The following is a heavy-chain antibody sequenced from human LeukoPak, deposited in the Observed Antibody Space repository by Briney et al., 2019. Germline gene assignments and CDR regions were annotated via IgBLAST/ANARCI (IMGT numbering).Heavy chain of an antibody. CDR1: GGSISSSSYY. Sequence: SETLSLTCTVSGGSISSSSYYWGWIRQPPGKGLEWIGNIYYSGSTYYNPSLKSRVTISVDTSKNQFSLKLSSVTAADTAVYYCARVESSSSLWFDPWGQGTLVTVSS. D-gene: IGHD6-6*01. J-gene: IGHJ5*02. CDR3: ARVESSSSLWFDP. V-gene: IGHV4-39*07. CDR2: IYYSGST.